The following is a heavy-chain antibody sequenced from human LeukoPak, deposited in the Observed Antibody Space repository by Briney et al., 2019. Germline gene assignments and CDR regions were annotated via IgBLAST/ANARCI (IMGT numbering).Heavy chain of an antibody. J-gene: IGHJ4*02. CDR1: GFTFSSYG. CDR3: AKDLGTMVRGVTYYFDY. CDR2: ISGSGGST. D-gene: IGHD3-10*01. Sequence: GGSLRLSCAASGFTFSSYGMSWVRQAPGKGLEWVSAISGSGGSTYYADSVKGRFTISRDNSKNTLYLQMNSLRAEDTAVYYCAKDLGTMVRGVTYYFDYWGQGTLVTVSS. V-gene: IGHV3-23*01.